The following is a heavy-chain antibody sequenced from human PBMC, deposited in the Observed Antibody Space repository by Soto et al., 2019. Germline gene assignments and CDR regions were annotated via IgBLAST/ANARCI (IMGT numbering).Heavy chain of an antibody. CDR1: GFTFSSYA. Sequence: EVQLLESGGGLVQPGGSLRLSCAASGFTFSSYAMSWVRQAPGKGLEWVSAISGSGGSTYYADSVKGRFTISRDNSKNTLYLQLNSLRAEDTAVYYCAKGDSAPNWKRGDAFDIWGQGTMVTVSS. D-gene: IGHD1-20*01. CDR3: AKGDSAPNWKRGDAFDI. CDR2: ISGSGGST. J-gene: IGHJ3*02. V-gene: IGHV3-23*01.